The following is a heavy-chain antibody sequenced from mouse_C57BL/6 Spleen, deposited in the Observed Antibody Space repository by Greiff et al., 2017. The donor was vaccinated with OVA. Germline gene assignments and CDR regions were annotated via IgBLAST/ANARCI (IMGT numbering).Heavy chain of an antibody. CDR1: GYTFTSYW. V-gene: IGHV1-55*01. Sequence: VQLQQPGAELVKPGASVKMSCKASGYTFTSYWITWVKQRPGQGLEWIGDIYPGSGSTNYNEKFKSKATLTVDTSSSTAYMQLSSLTSEDSAVYYCARSGGITTVVATPDYWGQGTTLTVSS. CDR3: ARSGGITTVVATPDY. J-gene: IGHJ2*01. D-gene: IGHD1-1*01. CDR2: IYPGSGST.